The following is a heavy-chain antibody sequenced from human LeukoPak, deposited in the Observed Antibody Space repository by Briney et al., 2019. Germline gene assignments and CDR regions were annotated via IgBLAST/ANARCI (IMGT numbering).Heavy chain of an antibody. Sequence: AETLSLTCTVSGGPIGSSSSYWGRIPQPPGKGLESIVSIFYDVKTQYNPSLKSRVTISVDTTKNLFSLKMTSVTDADTAVYYCARDLSGSCSGYWYFVLWGRGTLVTASS. CDR3: ARDLSGSCSGYWYFVL. D-gene: IGHD1-26*01. CDR1: GGPIGSSSSY. V-gene: IGHV4-39*07. J-gene: IGHJ2*01. CDR2: IFYDVKT.